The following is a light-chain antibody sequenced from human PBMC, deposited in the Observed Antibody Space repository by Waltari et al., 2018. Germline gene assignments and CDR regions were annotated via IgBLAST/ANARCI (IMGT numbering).Light chain of an antibody. V-gene: IGLV3-21*02. CDR1: DIGRQT. J-gene: IGLJ2*01. Sequence: SYVVTQPPSVSVAPGQAAKITCAGNDIGRQTVQWSQQKPGRAPVVVVYDDSDRPSGIPDRFSGSNSGNTATLTISRVEAGDEADYYCQIWDGNSDRFVVFGGGTKLTVL. CDR2: DDS. CDR3: QIWDGNSDRFVV.